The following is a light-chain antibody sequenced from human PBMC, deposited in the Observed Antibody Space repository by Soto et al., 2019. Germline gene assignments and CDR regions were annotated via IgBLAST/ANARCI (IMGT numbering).Light chain of an antibody. CDR1: QSVSTTY. Sequence: EIVLTQSPGTLSSSPGERVTLSCRASQSVSTTYLAWYQQKPGQAPRLLIYGASSRATGIPDRFSGSGSGTDFTLTITRLEPEDFAVYYCQQYAGTPPWTFGQGTKVDI. J-gene: IGKJ1*01. CDR3: QQYAGTPPWT. V-gene: IGKV3-20*01. CDR2: GAS.